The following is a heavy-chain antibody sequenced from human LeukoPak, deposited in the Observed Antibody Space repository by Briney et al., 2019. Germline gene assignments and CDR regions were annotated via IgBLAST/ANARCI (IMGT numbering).Heavy chain of an antibody. D-gene: IGHD6-13*01. CDR2: IRYDGSNK. V-gene: IGHV3-30*02. CDR3: AKDPGGSSWYFDY. J-gene: IGHJ4*02. Sequence: PGESLRLSCAASGFTFSSYGMHWVRQAPGKGLEWVAFIRYDGSNKYYADSVKGRFTISGDNSKNTLYLQMNSLRAEDTAVYYCAKDPGGSSWYFDYWGQGTLVTVSS. CDR1: GFTFSSYG.